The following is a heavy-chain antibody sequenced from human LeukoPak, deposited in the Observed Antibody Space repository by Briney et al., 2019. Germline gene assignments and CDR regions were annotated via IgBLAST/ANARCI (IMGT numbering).Heavy chain of an antibody. V-gene: IGHV3-30*18. CDR1: GFTFSSYG. J-gene: IGHJ3*02. CDR3: AKDGGYSGYDDHDAFDI. CDR2: ISYDGSNK. D-gene: IGHD5-12*01. Sequence: GGSLRLSCAASGFTFSSYGMHWVRQAPGKGLEWVAVISYDGSNKYYADSVKGRFTISRDNSKNTLYLQMNSLRAEDTAVYYCAKDGGYSGYDDHDAFDIWGQGTMVTVSS.